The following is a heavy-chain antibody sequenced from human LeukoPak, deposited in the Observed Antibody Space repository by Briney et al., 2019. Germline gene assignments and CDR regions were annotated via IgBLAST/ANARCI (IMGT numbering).Heavy chain of an antibody. D-gene: IGHD5-24*01. CDR3: AKSGYNRFDY. J-gene: IGHJ4*02. CDR2: ISDRGDST. V-gene: IGHV3-23*01. CDR1: GFSLTTYA. Sequence: QAGGSLRLSCAASGFSLTTYAMGWVRQAPGKGLEWVSVISDRGDSTYYADSVKGRFTISRDNSKNTLYLQMNSLIAEDTAVYYCAKSGYNRFDYWGQGTRVTVSS.